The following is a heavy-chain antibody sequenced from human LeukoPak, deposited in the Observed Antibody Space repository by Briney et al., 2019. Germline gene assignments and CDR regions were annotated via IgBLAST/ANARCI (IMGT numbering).Heavy chain of an antibody. J-gene: IGHJ2*01. V-gene: IGHV1-2*02. CDR2: INPNSGGT. CDR3: AAPTRYCSSSTCLAYFDF. CDR1: GYTFTGYY. Sequence: ASVKVSCKASGYTFTGYYIHWVRQAPGQGLEWMGWINPNSGGTNYAQKFQGRVTMTRDTSISTAYMELSRLRSDDTAVYYCAAPTRYCSSSTCLAYFDFWGRGTLVTVSS. D-gene: IGHD2-2*01.